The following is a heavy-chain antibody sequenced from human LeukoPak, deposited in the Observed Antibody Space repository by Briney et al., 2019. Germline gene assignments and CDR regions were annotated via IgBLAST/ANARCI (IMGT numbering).Heavy chain of an antibody. CDR1: GFTFSTYA. D-gene: IGHD5-24*01. V-gene: IGHV3-23*01. CDR2: ISSSGGRT. J-gene: IGHJ4*02. Sequence: GGSLRLSCAASGFTFSTYAVSWVRQAPEKGLEWVSAISSSGGRTYYADSVKGRFTISRDNSKNTVYLQMNSLRAEDTAVYYCARGRDGYNLEDYWGQGTLVTVSS. CDR3: ARGRDGYNLEDY.